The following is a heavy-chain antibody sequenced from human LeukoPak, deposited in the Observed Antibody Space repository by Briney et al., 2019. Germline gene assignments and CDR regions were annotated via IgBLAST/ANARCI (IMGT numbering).Heavy chain of an antibody. J-gene: IGHJ3*02. D-gene: IGHD2-15*01. Sequence: SETLSLTCTVSGGSISTYYWSWIRQPPGKGLEWIGYIYYSGSTNYNPPLKSRVIISVDTSKNQLSLKLTSVTAADTAVYYCARVQKDIVVVVAADPYDAFDIWGQGTMVTVSS. V-gene: IGHV4-59*01. CDR1: GGSISTYY. CDR3: ARVQKDIVVVVAADPYDAFDI. CDR2: IYYSGST.